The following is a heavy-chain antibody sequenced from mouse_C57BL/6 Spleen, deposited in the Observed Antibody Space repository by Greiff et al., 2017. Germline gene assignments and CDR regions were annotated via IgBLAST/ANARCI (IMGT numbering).Heavy chain of an antibody. D-gene: IGHD1-1*02. CDR2: IDPSDSYT. V-gene: IGHV1-69*01. Sequence: QVQLKQPGAELVMPGASVKLSCKASGYTFTSYGMHWVKQRPGQGLEWIGEIDPSDSYTNYNQKFKGKSTLTVDKSSSTAYMQLSSLTSEDSAVYYCAAEGGGVGDYWGQGTTLTVSS. CDR3: AAEGGGVGDY. CDR1: GYTFTSYG. J-gene: IGHJ2*01.